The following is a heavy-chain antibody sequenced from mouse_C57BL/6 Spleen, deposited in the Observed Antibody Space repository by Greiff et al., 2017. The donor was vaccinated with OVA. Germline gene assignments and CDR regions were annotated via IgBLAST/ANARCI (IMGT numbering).Heavy chain of an antibody. J-gene: IGHJ2*01. CDR1: GYTFTDYE. Sequence: VQLVESGAELVRPGASVTLSCKASGYTFTDYEMHWVKQTPVHGLEWIGAIDPETGGTAYNQKFKGKAILTADKSSSTAYMELRSLTSEDSAVYYCTPLTGNYWGQGTTLTVSS. D-gene: IGHD4-1*01. CDR3: TPLTGNY. V-gene: IGHV1-15*01. CDR2: IDPETGGT.